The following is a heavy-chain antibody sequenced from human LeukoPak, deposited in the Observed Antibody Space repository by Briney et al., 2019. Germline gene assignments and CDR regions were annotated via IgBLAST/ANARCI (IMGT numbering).Heavy chain of an antibody. V-gene: IGHV4-59*08. J-gene: IGHJ4*02. CDR2: MYYSGST. CDR1: GDAIITYY. Sequence: SETLSLTCTVSGDAIITYYWSWIRQPPVKGLEWIGYMYYSGSTNYNPSLKSRVTISVDKSRNQFSLTLSSVTAADTAVYYCARHSRGYDSEFGYWGQGTLVTVSS. CDR3: ARHSRGYDSEFGY. D-gene: IGHD5-12*01.